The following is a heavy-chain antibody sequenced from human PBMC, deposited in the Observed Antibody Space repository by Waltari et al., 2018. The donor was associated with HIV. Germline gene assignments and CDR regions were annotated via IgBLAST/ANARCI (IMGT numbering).Heavy chain of an antibody. CDR1: GFSVSDNY. Sequence: EVQLVESGGGLVQPGGSLRLSCAASGFSVSDNYMSWVRLAPGKGVQGVSILYNEGRNQDMDAGKARLTIVGDNSEKALYRQMNSLRVGDTAGYYWARMKRSYGSGQARYFYFGMDVWGQGTTVIVSS. J-gene: IGHJ6*02. CDR2: LYNEGRN. CDR3: ARMKRSYGSGQARYFYFGMDV. V-gene: IGHV3-53*01. D-gene: IGHD2-21*01.